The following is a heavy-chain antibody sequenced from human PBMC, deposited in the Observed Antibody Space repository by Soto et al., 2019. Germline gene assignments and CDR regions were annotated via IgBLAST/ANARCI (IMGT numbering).Heavy chain of an antibody. CDR1: GFIFKNHA. CDR3: AKASVASYPGSRVFDS. Sequence: EVQLLESGGGLVQPGGSLRLSCAASGFIFKNHAMTWVRQAPGQGLELVSIINNSGGDTLDADSVKGRFTISRDNYKNTLDLQKNSLSADDTAIYYCAKASVASYPGSRVFDSWGQGTRVTVSA. D-gene: IGHD3-10*01. J-gene: IGHJ4*02. CDR2: INNSGGDT. V-gene: IGHV3-23*01.